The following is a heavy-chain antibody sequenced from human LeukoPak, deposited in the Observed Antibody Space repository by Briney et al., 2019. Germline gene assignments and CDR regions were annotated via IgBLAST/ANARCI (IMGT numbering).Heavy chain of an antibody. Sequence: SQTLSLTCTVSGGSISSGGYYWSWIRQHPGKGLEWMGYIYYSGSTYYNPSLKSRVTISVDTSKNQFSLKLSSVTAADTAVYYCARVPLLYYDSSGYLGDWGQGTLVTVSS. CDR3: ARVPLLYYDSSGYLGD. V-gene: IGHV4-31*03. CDR2: IYYSGST. CDR1: GGSISSGGYY. D-gene: IGHD3-22*01. J-gene: IGHJ4*02.